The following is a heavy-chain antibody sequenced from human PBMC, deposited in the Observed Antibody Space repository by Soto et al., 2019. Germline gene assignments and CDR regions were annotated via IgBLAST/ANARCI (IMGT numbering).Heavy chain of an antibody. CDR1: GGSISNYY. CDR2: ISYTGRP. Sequence: QVQLQESGPGLVKPSETLSLTCTVSGGSISNYYWSWIRQPPGKGLEWIGHISYTGRPNYNPSLESRVTVSVDTSKNQFSLKLSSVTAADTAIYYCARGGTYSDLLIRDRFDPWGQGTLVTVSS. J-gene: IGHJ5*02. V-gene: IGHV4-59*01. CDR3: ARGGTYSDLLIRDRFDP. D-gene: IGHD6-13*01.